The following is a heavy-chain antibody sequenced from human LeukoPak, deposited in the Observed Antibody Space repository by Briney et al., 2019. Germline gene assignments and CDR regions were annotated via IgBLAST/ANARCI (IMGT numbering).Heavy chain of an antibody. CDR1: GYTFTGYY. CDR3: ARSVGLDTAMVFDY. D-gene: IGHD5-18*01. V-gene: IGHV1-2*02. J-gene: IGHJ4*02. CDR2: INPNSGGT. Sequence: AASVKVSCKASGYTFTGYYVHWVRQAPGQGLEWMGWINPNSGGTNYAQKFQGRVTMTRDTSISTAYMELSRLRSDDTAVYYCARSVGLDTAMVFDYWGQGTLVTVSS.